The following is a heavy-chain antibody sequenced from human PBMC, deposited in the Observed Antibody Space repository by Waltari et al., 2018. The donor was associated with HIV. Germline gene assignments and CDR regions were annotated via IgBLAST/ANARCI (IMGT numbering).Heavy chain of an antibody. D-gene: IGHD1-1*01. J-gene: IGHJ4*02. Sequence: QVQLVESGGGLVKPGGSLRLSCAASGFRFSDYYMSWVRQAPGKGLGWVSFISSGTSTIYYLDSVKGRFTISRDNAKNSVWLQMDSLRAEDTAVYYCARGYTDRPGKNGPFDFWGQGTLVTVSS. V-gene: IGHV3-11*01. CDR1: GFRFSDYY. CDR2: ISSGTSTI. CDR3: ARGYTDRPGKNGPFDF.